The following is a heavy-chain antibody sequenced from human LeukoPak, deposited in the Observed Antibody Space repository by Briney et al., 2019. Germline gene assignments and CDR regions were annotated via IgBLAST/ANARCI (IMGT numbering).Heavy chain of an antibody. J-gene: IGHJ2*01. Sequence: SGGSLRLSCAASGFTFATYVMRWVRQAPGKGLEWVSCISSSSGYIYYADSVKGRFTISRDNAKNSLYLQMNTLRAEDTAVYYCARDPGYGSDWYFDLWGRGTLVTVSS. CDR3: ARDPGYGSDWYFDL. CDR1: GFTFATYV. V-gene: IGHV3-21*01. D-gene: IGHD3-10*01. CDR2: ISSSSGYI.